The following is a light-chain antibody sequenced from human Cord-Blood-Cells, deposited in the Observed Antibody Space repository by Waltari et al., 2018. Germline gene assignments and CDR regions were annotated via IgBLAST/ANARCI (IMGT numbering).Light chain of an antibody. CDR2: YAS. CDR1: QSVSSY. V-gene: IGKV3-11*01. J-gene: IGKJ3*01. Sequence: EIVLTQSPATLSLSPGERATLSCRASQSVSSYLAWYQPKPGQAPRLLIYYASNRATGIPARFSGSGSGTDFTLTISSLGPEDFAVYYCQQRSNWLFTFGPGTKVDIK. CDR3: QQRSNWLFT.